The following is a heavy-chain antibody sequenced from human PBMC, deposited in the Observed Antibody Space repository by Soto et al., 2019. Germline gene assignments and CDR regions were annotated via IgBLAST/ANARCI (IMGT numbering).Heavy chain of an antibody. CDR2: INTYNGNT. J-gene: IGHJ6*02. CDR1: GYTFTRYG. CDR3: AMVDVYVTPSPQDV. Sequence: QVQLVQSGAEVKNPGASVKVSCKASGYTFTRYGIGWARQAPGQGLEWMGWINTYNGNTNYAQNVQGRVTLTTYKSTSTAYMEVRSLRSNDTAIYYCAMVDVYVTPSPQDVWGRGTTVIVSS. D-gene: IGHD2-8*01. V-gene: IGHV1-18*01.